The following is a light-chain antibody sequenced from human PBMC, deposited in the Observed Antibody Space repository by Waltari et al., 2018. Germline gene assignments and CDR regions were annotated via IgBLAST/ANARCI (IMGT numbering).Light chain of an antibody. CDR1: TSDVGNSDL. CDR2: EVI. V-gene: IGLV2-23*02. Sequence: QSALTQPASVSGTPGQSITISCTGTTSDVGNSDLVYWYQHHPGKAPKLLICEVIKWPSGVSSLFSGSHSGSTASLIISGLQPDDDTDYYCCSYAGRGTYVFGSGTKVTVL. J-gene: IGLJ1*01. CDR3: CSYAGRGTYV.